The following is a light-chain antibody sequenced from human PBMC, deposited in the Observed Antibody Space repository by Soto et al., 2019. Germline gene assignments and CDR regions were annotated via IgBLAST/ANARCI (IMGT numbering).Light chain of an antibody. CDR3: QRCISAPFT. V-gene: IGKV1-27*01. J-gene: IGKJ3*01. Sequence: DIQMTQSPSSLSASVGDRVTITCRATQGMRNYLAWYQQKPGKVPKLLIYAASTLQSGVPSRFSGSGSGTDFTLTISSLQPEDVATYYCQRCISAPFTFGPGTNVDIK. CDR2: AAS. CDR1: QGMRNY.